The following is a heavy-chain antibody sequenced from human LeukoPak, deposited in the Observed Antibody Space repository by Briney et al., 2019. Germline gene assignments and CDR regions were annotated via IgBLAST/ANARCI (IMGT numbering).Heavy chain of an antibody. D-gene: IGHD2-21*02. CDR1: GYTFTSCG. Sequence: ASVKVSCKASGYTFTSCGITWVRQAPGQGLEWMGWISAYNGHTKYAQKLQGRVTMTTDTSTSTAYMELRSLRSDDTAVYYCARDGLSAYCGGDCYNYWGQGTLVTVSS. J-gene: IGHJ4*02. CDR3: ARDGLSAYCGGDCYNY. CDR2: ISAYNGHT. V-gene: IGHV1-18*04.